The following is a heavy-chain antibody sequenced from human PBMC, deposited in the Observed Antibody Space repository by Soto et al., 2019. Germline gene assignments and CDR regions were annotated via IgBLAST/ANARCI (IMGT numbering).Heavy chain of an antibody. CDR1: GFSFSSYG. V-gene: IGHV3-30*18. Sequence: QVQLVESGRGVVQPGRSLRLSCAASGFSFSSYGMHWVRQAPGKGLEWVSLISYGGGDTHYADSVRGRFTISRDNSKNTLYLQMSSLRAEDTAVYYCAKDRGDGIVVHYYGMDVWGQGTTVTVS. D-gene: IGHD2-21*01. J-gene: IGHJ6*02. CDR3: AKDRGDGIVVHYYGMDV. CDR2: ISYGGGDT.